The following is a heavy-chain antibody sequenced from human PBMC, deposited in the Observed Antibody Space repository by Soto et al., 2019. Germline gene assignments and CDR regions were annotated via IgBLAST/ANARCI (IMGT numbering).Heavy chain of an antibody. CDR3: VKDSSSLPYYFDY. CDR1: GFTFSSYA. D-gene: IGHD6-6*01. CDR2: VSDNGGST. J-gene: IGHJ4*02. Sequence: GGSLRLSCSASGFTFSSYAMHWVRQAPGKGLEYISAVSDNGGSTYYADSVKGRFAISRDNSKNTLYLQMSSLRAEDTAVYYCVKDSSSLPYYFDYWGQGTLVTVSS. V-gene: IGHV3-64D*08.